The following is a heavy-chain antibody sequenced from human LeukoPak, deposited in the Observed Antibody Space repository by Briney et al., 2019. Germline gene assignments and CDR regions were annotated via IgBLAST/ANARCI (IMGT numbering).Heavy chain of an antibody. Sequence: PGGSLRLSCAASGFTFSSYAMHWVRQAPGKGLEYVSATSSNGGSTYYANSVKGRFTISRDNSKNTLYLQMGSLKTEDMAVYYCASPGAYYWGQGTLVTVSS. CDR1: GFTFSSYA. J-gene: IGHJ4*02. V-gene: IGHV3-64*01. CDR2: TSSNGGST. CDR3: ASPGAYY.